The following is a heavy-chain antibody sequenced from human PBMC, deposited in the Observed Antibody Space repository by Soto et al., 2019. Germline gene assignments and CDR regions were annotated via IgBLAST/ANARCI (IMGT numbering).Heavy chain of an antibody. CDR3: ARPGGRDVVVVAAKWCDP. CDR1: GGSISSSSYY. V-gene: IGHV4-39*01. J-gene: IGHJ5*02. D-gene: IGHD2-15*01. Sequence: SETLSLTCTVSGGSISSSSYYWGWIRQPPGKGLEWIGSIYYSGSTCYNPSLKSRVTISVATSKNHFSLKLSSVPAADTAVYFCARPGGRDVVVVAAKWCDPCRKRPRGAVSS. CDR2: IYYSGST.